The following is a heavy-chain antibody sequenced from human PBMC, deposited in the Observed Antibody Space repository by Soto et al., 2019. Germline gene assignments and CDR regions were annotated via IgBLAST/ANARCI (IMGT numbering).Heavy chain of an antibody. CDR2: IKSKTDGGAR. D-gene: IGHD1-1*01. Sequence: EVQLVESGGDLVEPGGSLRLYCVTSGFMFSSAWMSWVRQAPGKGLEWVGRIKSKTDGGARDYAAPVNGRFSISRDDSKSTLYLQMNRLRAEDTALYYCVEGWNDFWGQGTLVTVSS. V-gene: IGHV3-15*01. J-gene: IGHJ4*02. CDR1: GFMFSSAW. CDR3: VEGWNDF.